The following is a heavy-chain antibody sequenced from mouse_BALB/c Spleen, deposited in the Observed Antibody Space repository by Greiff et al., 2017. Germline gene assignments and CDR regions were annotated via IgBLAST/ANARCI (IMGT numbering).Heavy chain of an antibody. Sequence: EVKLQESGPSLVKPSQTLSLTCSVTGDSITSGYWNWIRKFPGNKLEYMGYISYSGSTYYNPSLKSRISITRDTSKNQYYLQLNSVTTEDTATYYCARYGYGSSRYFDVWGAGTTVTVSS. V-gene: IGHV3-8*02. CDR3: ARYGYGSSRYFDV. CDR2: ISYSGST. CDR1: GDSITSGY. J-gene: IGHJ1*01. D-gene: IGHD1-1*01.